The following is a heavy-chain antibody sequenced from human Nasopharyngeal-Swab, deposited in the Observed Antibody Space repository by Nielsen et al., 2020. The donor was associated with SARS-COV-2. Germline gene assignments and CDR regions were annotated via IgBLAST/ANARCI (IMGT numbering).Heavy chain of an antibody. CDR3: ASLGATEPTSYYYYGMDV. V-gene: IGHV3-11*04. CDR2: ISTSGRST. Sequence: GGSLRLSCAASGFTFSDYYMAWIRQAPGKGLEWVSYISTSGRSTDSADSVKGRFTISRDNAKNSLYLQMNSLRAEDTAVYYCASLGATEPTSYYYYGMDVWGQGTTVTVSS. D-gene: IGHD5-12*01. CDR1: GFTFSDYY. J-gene: IGHJ6*02.